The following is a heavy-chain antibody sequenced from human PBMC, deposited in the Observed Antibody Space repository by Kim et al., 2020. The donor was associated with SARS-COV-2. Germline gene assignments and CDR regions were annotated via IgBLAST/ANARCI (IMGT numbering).Heavy chain of an antibody. D-gene: IGHD3-10*01. J-gene: IGHJ4*02. CDR2: IYPGDSDT. V-gene: IGHV5-51*01. CDR3: ARHEARTPYGSGDYFDY. CDR1: GYSFTSYW. Sequence: GESLKISCKGSGYSFTSYWIGWVRQMPGKGLEWMGIIYPGDSDTRYSPSFEGQVTISADKSISTAYLQWSSLKASDTAMYYCARHEARTPYGSGDYFDYWGQGTLVTVSS.